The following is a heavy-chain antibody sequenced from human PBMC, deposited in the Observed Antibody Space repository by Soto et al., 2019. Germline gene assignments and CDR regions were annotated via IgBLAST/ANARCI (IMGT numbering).Heavy chain of an antibody. Sequence: EVQLVESGGGLVKPGGSLRLSCEASGFTFTHAWMTWVRQAPGGGLEWVGRIRSIDAGGTTDYAAPVKGRFTVSRDDSQNTLYLQMNSLKTEDTAVYYCTADFPTVFGPSDYWGQGTLVTVSS. CDR3: TADFPTVFGPSDY. J-gene: IGHJ4*02. CDR2: IRSIDAGGTT. CDR1: GFTFTHAW. D-gene: IGHD3-16*01. V-gene: IGHV3-15*07.